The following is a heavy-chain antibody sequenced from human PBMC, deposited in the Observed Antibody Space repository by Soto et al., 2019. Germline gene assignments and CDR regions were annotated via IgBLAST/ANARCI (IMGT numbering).Heavy chain of an antibody. V-gene: IGHV3-23*01. D-gene: IGHD3-10*01. CDR1: GFTFNNYA. J-gene: IGHJ4*02. CDR3: AKGRGGSGSLTPRVDF. CDR2: ISGGGDTT. Sequence: EVQLLESGGGLVQPGGSLRLSCAPSGFTFNNYAMPWVRQAPGKGLEWVSAISGGGDTTSYADSVKGRFTVSRDGSKNTLCLQMSSLRAEDTALYYCAKGRGGSGSLTPRVDFWGQGTLVTVSS.